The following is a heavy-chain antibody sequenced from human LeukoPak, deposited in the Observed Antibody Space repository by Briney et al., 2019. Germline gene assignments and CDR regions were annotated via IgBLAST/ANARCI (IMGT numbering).Heavy chain of an antibody. CDR1: GFTFSSYG. J-gene: IGHJ4*02. V-gene: IGHV3-33*06. CDR2: IWYDGSNK. Sequence: PGRSLRLSCAASGFTFSSYGMHWVRQASGKGLEWVAVIWYDGSNKYYADSVKGRFTISRDNSKNTLYLQMNSLRAEDTAVYYCAKGTYYYDSSGYSETYYFDYWGQGTLVTVSS. D-gene: IGHD3-22*01. CDR3: AKGTYYYDSSGYSETYYFDY.